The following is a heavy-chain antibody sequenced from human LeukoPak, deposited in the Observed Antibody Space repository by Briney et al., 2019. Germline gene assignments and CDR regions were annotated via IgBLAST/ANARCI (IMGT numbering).Heavy chain of an antibody. J-gene: IGHJ4*02. D-gene: IGHD3-22*01. CDR2: ISGSGGST. V-gene: IGHV3-23*01. CDR1: GFTFSSYA. Sequence: GRSLRLSCAASGFTFSSYAMSWVRQAPGKGLEWVSAISGSGGSTYYADSVKGRFTISRDNSKNTLYLQMNSLRAEDTAVYYCASSGDSRGYYPFDYWGQGTLVTVSS. CDR3: ASSGDSRGYYPFDY.